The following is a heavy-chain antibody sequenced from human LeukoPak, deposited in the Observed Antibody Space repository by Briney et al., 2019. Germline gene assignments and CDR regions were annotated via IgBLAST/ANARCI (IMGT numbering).Heavy chain of an antibody. V-gene: IGHV4-34*01. CDR2: INHSGST. D-gene: IGHD3-9*01. CDR1: GGSFSGYY. Sequence: SETLSLTCAVYGGSFSGYYWSWIRQPPGKGLEWIGEINHSGSTNYNPSLKGRVTISVDTSKNQFSLKLSSVTAADTAVYYCARGTRFCDILTGYKYNWFDRWGQGTLVTVS. CDR3: ARGTRFCDILTGYKYNWFDR. J-gene: IGHJ5*02.